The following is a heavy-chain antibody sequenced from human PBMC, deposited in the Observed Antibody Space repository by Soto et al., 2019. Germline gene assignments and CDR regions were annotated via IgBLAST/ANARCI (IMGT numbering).Heavy chain of an antibody. J-gene: IGHJ4*02. CDR2: ISWNSGSI. CDR3: AKDMGWLRSPFDY. V-gene: IGHV3-9*01. D-gene: IGHD5-12*01. CDR1: GFTFDDYA. Sequence: GGSLRLSCAASGFTFDDYAMHWVRQAPGKGLEWVSGISWNSGSIGYADSVKGRFTISRDNAKNSLYLQMNSLRAEDTALYYCAKDMGWLRSPFDYWGQGTLVTVSS.